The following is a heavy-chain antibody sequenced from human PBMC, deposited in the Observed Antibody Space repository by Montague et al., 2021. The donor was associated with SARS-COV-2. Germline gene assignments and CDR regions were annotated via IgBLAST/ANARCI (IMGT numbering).Heavy chain of an antibody. V-gene: IGHV4-61*02. CDR2: TRTTGHT. D-gene: IGHD1-26*01. CDR3: ARFGSGTLEFDL. CDR1: GASISTGIYY. Sequence: TLSLTCTVSGASISTGIYYWSWIRQPAGKGLEWIGRTRTTGHTXYNSSLESRVFMSVDTSTNQFSLSLTSVTAADTAVYFCARFGSGTLEFDLWGQGTLVTVSS. J-gene: IGHJ4*02.